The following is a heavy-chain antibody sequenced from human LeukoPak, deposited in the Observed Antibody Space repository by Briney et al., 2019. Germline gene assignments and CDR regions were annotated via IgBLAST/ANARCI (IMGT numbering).Heavy chain of an antibody. Sequence: PGGSLRLSCAASGFTFDDYAMHWVRQAPGKGLEWVSGISWNSGSIGYADSVKGRFTISRDNAKNSLYLQMNSLRAEDTALYCCAKDSEQLVEENYFDYWGQGTLVTVSS. CDR1: GFTFDDYA. J-gene: IGHJ4*02. CDR2: ISWNSGSI. D-gene: IGHD6-6*01. V-gene: IGHV3-9*01. CDR3: AKDSEQLVEENYFDY.